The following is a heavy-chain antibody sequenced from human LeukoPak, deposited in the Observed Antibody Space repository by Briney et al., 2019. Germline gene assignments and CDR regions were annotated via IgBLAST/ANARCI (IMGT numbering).Heavy chain of an antibody. CDR3: AKGPNFKPNCSSTSCYLVY. Sequence: GESLRLSCAAPGFTFSSYAMSWVRQAPEKGLEWVSAISGSGGSTYYADSVKGRFTISRDNSKNTLYLQMNSLRAEDTAVYYCAKGPNFKPNCSSTSCYLVYGGQGTLVTVSS. D-gene: IGHD2-2*01. V-gene: IGHV3-23*01. CDR1: GFTFSSYA. J-gene: IGHJ4*02. CDR2: ISGSGGST.